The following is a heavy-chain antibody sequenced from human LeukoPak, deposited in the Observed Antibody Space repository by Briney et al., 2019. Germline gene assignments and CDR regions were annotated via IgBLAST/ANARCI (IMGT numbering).Heavy chain of an antibody. CDR2: ISGSGGST. CDR1: GFTFSSYA. V-gene: IGHV3-23*01. CDR3: AKGALRYFDWLLEN. Sequence: GGSLRLSCAASGFTFSSYAMSWVCQAPGKGLEWVSAISGSGGSTYYADSVKGRFTISRDNSKNTLYLQMNSLRAEDTAAYYCAKGALRYFDWLLENWGQGTLVTVSS. J-gene: IGHJ4*02. D-gene: IGHD3-9*01.